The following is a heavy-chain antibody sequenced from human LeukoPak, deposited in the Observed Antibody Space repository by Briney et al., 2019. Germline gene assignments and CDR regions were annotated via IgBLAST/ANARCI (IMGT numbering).Heavy chain of an antibody. CDR1: GFTFSSCW. D-gene: IGHD2-2*01. V-gene: IGHV3-74*01. CDR2: MNDDGTIT. Sequence: PGGSLRLSCAASGFTFSSCWMHWFRQAPGKGLVWVSRMNDDGTITTYADSVKGRFTISRDNAKNRLYLQMNCLRVEDTAVYYCARSVPGNAFDIWGQGTMVTVSS. CDR3: ARSVPGNAFDI. J-gene: IGHJ3*02.